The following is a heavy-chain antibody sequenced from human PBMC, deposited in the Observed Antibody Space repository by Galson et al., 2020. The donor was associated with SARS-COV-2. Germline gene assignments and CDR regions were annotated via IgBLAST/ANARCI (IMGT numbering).Heavy chain of an antibody. J-gene: IGHJ5*02. V-gene: IGHV4-39*01. CDR2: IFYTGST. Sequence: SETLSLTCAVSGGSISGSSSYWGWIRQPPGKGLEWIASIFYTGSTYYNPSLKSRLTISVDTSKNQFSLKLRSVTAADTAIYYCVTTIGGYGGDFWTDYYKNWFDPWGQGTLVAVSS. CDR3: VTTIGGYGGDFWTDYYKNWFDP. CDR1: GGSISGSSSY. D-gene: IGHD3-3*01.